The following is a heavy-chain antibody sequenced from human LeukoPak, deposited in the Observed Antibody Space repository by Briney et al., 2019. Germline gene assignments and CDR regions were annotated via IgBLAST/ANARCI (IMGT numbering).Heavy chain of an antibody. Sequence: SETLSLTCAVYGGSFSGYYWSWIRQPPGKGLEWIGEINHSGSPNYNPSLKSRVTISVDTSKNQFSLKLSSVTAADTVVYYCARGRQQWLVRGGFFDYWGQGTLVTVSS. CDR3: ARGRQQWLVRGGFFDY. CDR2: INHSGSP. J-gene: IGHJ4*02. D-gene: IGHD6-19*01. V-gene: IGHV4-34*01. CDR1: GGSFSGYY.